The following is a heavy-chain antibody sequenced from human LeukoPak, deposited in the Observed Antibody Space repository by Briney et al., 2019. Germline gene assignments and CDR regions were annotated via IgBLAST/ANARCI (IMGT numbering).Heavy chain of an antibody. Sequence: SETLSLTCTVSGGSISSYYWSWIRQPPGKGLEWIGYIYYSGSTNYNPSLKSRVTISVDTSKNQFSLKLSSVTAADTAVYYCARGDGSSGWYGIDYWGQGTLVTVSS. J-gene: IGHJ4*02. V-gene: IGHV4-59*08. CDR3: ARGDGSSGWYGIDY. CDR2: IYYSGST. D-gene: IGHD6-19*01. CDR1: GGSISSYY.